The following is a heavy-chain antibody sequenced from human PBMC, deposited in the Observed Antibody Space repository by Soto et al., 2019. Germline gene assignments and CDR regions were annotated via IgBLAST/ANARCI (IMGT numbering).Heavy chain of an antibody. CDR1: GASISVRSCY. CDR2: SNYSGTT. V-gene: IGHV4-39*01. J-gene: IGHJ5*02. Sequence: PSETLSLPCTPSGASISVRSCYSTSHSQPPGKGLEWIGSSNYSGTTYFNPSLKIRATISVDTSKNQFSLRLTSVTAADTAICYCTTRYNWNDNYFDPWGPGALVTVSS. D-gene: IGHD1-20*01. CDR3: TTRYNWNDNYFDP.